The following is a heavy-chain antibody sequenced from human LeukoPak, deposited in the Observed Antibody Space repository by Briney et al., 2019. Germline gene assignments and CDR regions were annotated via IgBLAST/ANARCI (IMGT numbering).Heavy chain of an antibody. CDR1: GFNFSHYD. J-gene: IGHJ5*02. Sequence: GGSLRLSCVASGFNFSHYDMHWVRQAPGKGLDWVAFIHIDGSNKYYAVSVKGRFTISRDNSKNTLHLQMNSLRTEDTAVYYCAKGDTSWGQGTLVTV. V-gene: IGHV3-30*02. CDR3: AKGDTS. CDR2: IHIDGSNK. D-gene: IGHD2-21*02.